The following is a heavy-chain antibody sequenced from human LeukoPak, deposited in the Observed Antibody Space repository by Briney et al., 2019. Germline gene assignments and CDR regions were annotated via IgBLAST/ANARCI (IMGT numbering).Heavy chain of an antibody. CDR3: ARDGWPGSSYYRPFDY. Sequence: GGSLRLSCAASGFTFSSYSINWVRQAPGKGLEWVSSISSGSGYIYYADSVKGRFTISRDDAKNSLYPQMNSLRADDTAVYYCARDGWPGSSYYRPFDYWGQGTLVTVSS. D-gene: IGHD6-13*01. J-gene: IGHJ4*02. V-gene: IGHV3-21*01. CDR2: ISSGSGYI. CDR1: GFTFSSYS.